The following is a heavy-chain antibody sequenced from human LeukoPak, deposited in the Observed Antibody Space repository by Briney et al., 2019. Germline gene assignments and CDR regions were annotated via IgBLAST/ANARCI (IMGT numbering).Heavy chain of an antibody. CDR3: AKVLRGTGNWFDP. V-gene: IGHV4-31*03. CDR2: IYYSGST. D-gene: IGHD3-16*01. Sequence: PSETLSLTCTVSGGSISSGGYYWSWIRQYPGKGLEWIGSIYYSGSTYYNPSLKSRLTISVDTSNNQFSLNLSSATAADTAVYYCAKVLRGTGNWFDPWGQGTLVTVSS. J-gene: IGHJ5*02. CDR1: GGSISSGGYY.